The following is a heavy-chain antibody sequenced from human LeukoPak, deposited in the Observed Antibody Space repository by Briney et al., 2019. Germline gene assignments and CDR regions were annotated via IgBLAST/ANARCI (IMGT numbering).Heavy chain of an antibody. V-gene: IGHV1-2*02. J-gene: IGHJ4*02. CDR2: INPNSGGT. D-gene: IGHD5-18*01. CDR1: GYTFTGYY. Sequence: ASVKVSCKASGYTFTGYYMHWVRQAPGQGLEWMGWINPNSGGTNYAQKFQGRVTMTRGTSISTAYMELSRLRSDDTAVYYCARDGRAFTAMARGAYFDYWGQGTLVTVSS. CDR3: ARDGRAFTAMARGAYFDY.